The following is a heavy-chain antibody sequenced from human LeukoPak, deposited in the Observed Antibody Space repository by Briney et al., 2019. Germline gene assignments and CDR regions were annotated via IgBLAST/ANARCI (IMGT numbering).Heavy chain of an antibody. D-gene: IGHD3-10*01. J-gene: IGHJ4*02. V-gene: IGHV5-51*01. Sequence: GESLKISCKGSGYSFTSYWIGWVRPPPRKGLEWMGIIYPGDSHTRYSPPSQGQLTISADNSIRTAYRQGSSLKASDTAMYYCARLWFGELSPFDGWGQGTLVTVSS. CDR1: GYSFTSYW. CDR2: IYPGDSHT. CDR3: ARLWFGELSPFDG.